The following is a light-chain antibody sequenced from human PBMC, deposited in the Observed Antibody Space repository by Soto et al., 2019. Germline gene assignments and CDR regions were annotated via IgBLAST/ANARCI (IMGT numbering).Light chain of an antibody. Sequence: QSALTQPPSASGSPGQSVTISCTGTRSDVGGYNYVSWDQQHPGKAPKLMIYDVSKRPSGVPDRFSGSKSGNTASLTVSGRQAEDEADYYCSSYAGTNFHYVFGTGTKLTVL. V-gene: IGLV2-8*01. CDR2: DVS. J-gene: IGLJ1*01. CDR1: RSDVGGYNY. CDR3: SSYAGTNFHYV.